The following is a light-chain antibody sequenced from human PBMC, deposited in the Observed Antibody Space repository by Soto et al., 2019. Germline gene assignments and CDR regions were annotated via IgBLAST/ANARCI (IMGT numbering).Light chain of an antibody. V-gene: IGKV3-20*01. CDR2: GAS. Sequence: EIVLTQSPGTLSLSPGERATLSCRASQSVNSFSAWFQEKPGQAPRLLIYGASSRASGIPDRFSGSGSGTDFTLTIARLEPEDSAVYYCHHYVGAPWAFGPGTRVEIK. CDR1: QSVNSF. CDR3: HHYVGAPWA. J-gene: IGKJ1*01.